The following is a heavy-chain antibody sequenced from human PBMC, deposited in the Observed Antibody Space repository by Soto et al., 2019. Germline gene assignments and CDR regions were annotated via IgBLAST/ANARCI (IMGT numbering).Heavy chain of an antibody. CDR3: AKRDVNLWRVYTNGHYHDMDV. Sequence: AQLLESGGGLIQPGGSLRLSCAASGFAFNNYAMAWVRQAPGKGLEWVSVTSAAGGITYYADSVKVRLIVSRDNSEKTLFPKKNSFRAEDTAEYYCAKRDVNLWRVYTNGHYHDMDVWGKGTTVTVPS. J-gene: IGHJ6*03. V-gene: IGHV3-23*01. D-gene: IGHD3-3*01. CDR2: TSAAGGIT. CDR1: GFAFNNYA.